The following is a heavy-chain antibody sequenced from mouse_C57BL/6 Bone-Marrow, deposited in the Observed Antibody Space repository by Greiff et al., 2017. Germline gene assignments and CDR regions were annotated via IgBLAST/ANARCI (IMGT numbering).Heavy chain of an antibody. D-gene: IGHD2-2*01. CDR2: IYPRSGNT. Sequence: VKLMESGAELARPGASVKLSCKASGYTFPSYGISWVKQRTGQGLEWIGEIYPRSGNTYYNEKFKGKATMTADKSSSTAYMELRSLTSEDSAVYFCARTRLRYYAMDYWGQGTSVTVSS. J-gene: IGHJ4*01. CDR3: ARTRLRYYAMDY. V-gene: IGHV1-81*01. CDR1: GYTFPSYG.